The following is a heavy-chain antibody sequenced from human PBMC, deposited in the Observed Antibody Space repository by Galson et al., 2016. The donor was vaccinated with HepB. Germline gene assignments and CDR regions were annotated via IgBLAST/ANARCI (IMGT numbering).Heavy chain of an antibody. CDR3: AHLYCSSASCYAAYYYYFGMGV. V-gene: IGHV2-26*01. Sequence: PALVKPTQTLTLTCAVSGFSLTNPRMGVSWIRQPPGKALEWLAHISSNDEKSYSTSLKSRLNTSKDTPKSQVALTMTNMDPVDTATYYCAHLYCSSASCYAAYYYYFGMGVWGQGTTVTVSS. CDR2: ISSNDEK. CDR1: GFSLTNPRMG. J-gene: IGHJ6*02. D-gene: IGHD2-2*01.